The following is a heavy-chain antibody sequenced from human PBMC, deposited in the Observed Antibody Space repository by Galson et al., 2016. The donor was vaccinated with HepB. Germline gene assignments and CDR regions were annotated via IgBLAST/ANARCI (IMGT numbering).Heavy chain of an antibody. Sequence: SLRLSCATSGFTFRTYAMGWVRQAPGKGLEWLSSINSAGGLTSYADSVKGRFTILRDNSKNTLYLQMASLRAEDTAIYYCAKDMAVRRSYDFWSGYLNYFDYWGQGILVTVSS. J-gene: IGHJ4*02. CDR1: GFTFRTYA. CDR3: AKDMAVRRSYDFWSGYLNYFDY. V-gene: IGHV3-23*01. CDR2: INSAGGLT. D-gene: IGHD3-3*01.